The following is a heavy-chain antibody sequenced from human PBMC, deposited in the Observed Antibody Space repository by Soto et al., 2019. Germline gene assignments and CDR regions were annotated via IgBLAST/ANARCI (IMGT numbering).Heavy chain of an antibody. CDR2: INTNTGNP. V-gene: IGHV7-4-1*01. CDR3: ARRASSYGMDV. J-gene: IGHJ6*02. CDR1: GYIFTNYD. Sequence: GASVKVSCKASGYIFTNYDINWVRQAPGQGLEWMGWINTNTGNPTYAQGFTGRFVFSLDTSVSTAYLQICSLKAEDTAVYYCARRASSYGMDVWGQGTTVTVSS.